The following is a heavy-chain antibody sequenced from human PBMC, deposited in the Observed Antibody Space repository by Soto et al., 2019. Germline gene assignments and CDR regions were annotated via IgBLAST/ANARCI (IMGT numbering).Heavy chain of an antibody. CDR2: ISSSSSYI. D-gene: IGHD6-19*01. CDR3: ARGVAALPREFDY. CDR1: GFTFSSYS. Sequence: EVQLVESGGGLVKPGGSLRLSCAASGFTFSSYSMNWVRQAPGKGLEWVSSISSSSSYIYYADSVKGRFTICRDNAKNSLYLQMNSLRAEDTAVYYCARGVAALPREFDYWGQGTLVTVSS. V-gene: IGHV3-21*01. J-gene: IGHJ4*02.